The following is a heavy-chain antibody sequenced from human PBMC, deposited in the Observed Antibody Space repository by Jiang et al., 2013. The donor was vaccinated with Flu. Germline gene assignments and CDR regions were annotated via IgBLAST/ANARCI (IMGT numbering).Heavy chain of an antibody. D-gene: IGHD3-22*01. CDR1: GDSVSTNSAA. Sequence: SQTLSLTCAISGDSVSTNSAAWNWVRQSPSRGLEWLGRTYYRSKWYNDYAVSVKSRIAINPDTSKNQFSLQLNSVTPEDTAVYYCAGEYYYDGTGYSRVDYWGQGTLVTV. CDR2: TYYRSKWYN. CDR3: AGEYYYDGTGYSRVDY. V-gene: IGHV6-1*01. J-gene: IGHJ4*02.